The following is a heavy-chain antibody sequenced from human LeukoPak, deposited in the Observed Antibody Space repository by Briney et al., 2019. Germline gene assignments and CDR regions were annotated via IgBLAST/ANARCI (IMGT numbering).Heavy chain of an antibody. Sequence: GGSLRLSCAASGFTFSSYAMSWVRQAPGKGLEWVSSISGSGDSTYYADSVKGRFTISRDNSKNTLYLQMNSLRAEDTAVYYCAKKGYYDGSGYYMYYFDHWGQGTLVTVSS. CDR1: GFTFSSYA. CDR3: AKKGYYDGSGYYMYYFDH. CDR2: ISGSGDST. V-gene: IGHV3-23*01. J-gene: IGHJ4*02. D-gene: IGHD3-22*01.